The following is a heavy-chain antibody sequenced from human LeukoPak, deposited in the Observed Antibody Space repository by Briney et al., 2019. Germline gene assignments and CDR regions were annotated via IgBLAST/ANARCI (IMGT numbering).Heavy chain of an antibody. Sequence: GGSLRLSCAASGFIVNSYAMSWVRQAPGKGLAWVSLVYSDGVTQYADSVKGRFTISRDNSKNTLYLQMNSLRDEDTAVYFCARDRAEGKTWVEFDPWGQGTLVTVSS. V-gene: IGHV3-66*02. CDR3: ARDRAEGKTWVEFDP. J-gene: IGHJ5*02. CDR1: GFIVNSYA. CDR2: VYSDGVT.